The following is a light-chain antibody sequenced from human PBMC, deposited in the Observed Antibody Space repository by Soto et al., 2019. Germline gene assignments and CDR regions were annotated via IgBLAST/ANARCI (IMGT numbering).Light chain of an antibody. J-gene: IGKJ2*01. V-gene: IGKV1-5*03. CDR1: QSISSW. CDR3: QQYNSYLYT. CDR2: KAS. Sequence: DIQMTQSPSTLSASVGDRVTITCRASQSISSWLAWYQQKPGKAPKLLIYKASSLESGVPSRFIGSGSGTEFTLTISSLQTDDFATYYCQQYNSYLYTFGQGTNLEIK.